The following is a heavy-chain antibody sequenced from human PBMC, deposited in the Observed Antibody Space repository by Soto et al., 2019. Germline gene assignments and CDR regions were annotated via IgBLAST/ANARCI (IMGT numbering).Heavy chain of an antibody. V-gene: IGHV3-48*02. J-gene: IGHJ4*02. CDR1: GFTFGTYS. CDR2: ISGTSTTI. CDR3: ARGVAATGTGYFDY. Sequence: GGSLRLSCAASGFTFGTYSMNWFRQAPGKGLEWVSYISGTSTTIYYAASVKGRFTISRDNAANSLYLQMNSLRDEDTAMYYCARGVAATGTGYFDYWAQGILVTVSS. D-gene: IGHD6-13*01.